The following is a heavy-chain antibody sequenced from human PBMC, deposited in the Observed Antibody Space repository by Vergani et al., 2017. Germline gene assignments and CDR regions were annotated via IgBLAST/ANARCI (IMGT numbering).Heavy chain of an antibody. CDR3: ARGGVYKTRIAAAGKIDY. CDR1: GGSISSYY. V-gene: IGHV4-59*01. J-gene: IGHJ4*02. Sequence: QVQLQESGPGLVKPSETLSLTCTVSGGSISSYYWSWIRQPPGKGLEWIGYIYYSGSTNYNPSLKSRVTISVDTSKNQFSLKLSSVTAADTAVYYCARGGVYKTRIAAAGKIDYWGQGTLVTVSS. CDR2: IYYSGST. D-gene: IGHD6-13*01.